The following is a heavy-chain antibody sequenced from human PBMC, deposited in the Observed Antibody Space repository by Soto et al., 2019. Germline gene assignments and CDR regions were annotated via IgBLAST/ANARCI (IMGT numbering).Heavy chain of an antibody. CDR1: GFTFNTYG. CDR3: AKDCWSHGPGVVIIQPSDS. CDR2: ILYDGSNE. J-gene: IGHJ4*02. D-gene: IGHD3-3*01. Sequence: GGSLRLSCAASGFTFNTYGMPWVRQAPGKGPEWVALILYDGSNEYYADSVKGRFTISRDNSRNTLYLQMNSLRAEDTAVHYCAKDCWSHGPGVVIIQPSDSWGQGTLVTVSS. V-gene: IGHV3-30*18.